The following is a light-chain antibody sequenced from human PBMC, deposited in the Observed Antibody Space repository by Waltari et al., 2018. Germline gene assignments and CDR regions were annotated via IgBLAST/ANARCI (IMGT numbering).Light chain of an antibody. J-gene: IGLJ2*01. CDR3: QAWDSSHVV. CDR2: QDM. CDR1: KLGDKY. Sequence: SYELTQPPSVSVSPGQTASITCSGAKLGDKYACWYQQKPGQSPVLVIYQDMKRPSGIPERFSGSNSGNTATLTISGTQAMDEADYYCQAWDSSHVVFGGGTKLTVL. V-gene: IGLV3-1*01.